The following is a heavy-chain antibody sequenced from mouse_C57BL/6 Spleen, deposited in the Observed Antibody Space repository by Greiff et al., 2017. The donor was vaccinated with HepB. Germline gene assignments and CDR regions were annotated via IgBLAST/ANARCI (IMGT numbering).Heavy chain of an antibody. CDR2: IDPETGGT. Sequence: VQLQQSGAELVRPGASVTLSCKASGYTFTDYEMHWVKQTPVHGLEWIGAIDPETGGTAYNQKFKGKAILTADKSSSTAYMELRSLTSEDSAVYYCTHGSSYYFDYWGQGTTLTVSS. CDR1: GYTFTDYE. V-gene: IGHV1-15*01. J-gene: IGHJ2*01. CDR3: THGSSYYFDY. D-gene: IGHD1-1*01.